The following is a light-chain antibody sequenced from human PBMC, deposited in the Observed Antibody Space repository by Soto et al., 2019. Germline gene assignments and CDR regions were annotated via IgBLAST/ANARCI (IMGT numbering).Light chain of an antibody. J-gene: IGLJ2*01. CDR1: SSDIGNYNL. CDR3: CAYAGSDTGV. Sequence: QSALTQPASVSGSPGQSITISCIGSSSDIGNYNLVSWYQHHPGKAPKLIIYEGSLRPSGISYRFSASKSGNTASLTISGLQAEDEADYHCCAYAGSDTGVFGGGTKLTVL. V-gene: IGLV2-23*01. CDR2: EGS.